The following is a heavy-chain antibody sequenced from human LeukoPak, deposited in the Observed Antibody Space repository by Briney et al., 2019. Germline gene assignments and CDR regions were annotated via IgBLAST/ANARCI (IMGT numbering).Heavy chain of an antibody. D-gene: IGHD6-13*01. CDR1: GGTFSSYA. Sequence: SVKVSCKASGGTFSSYAISWVRQAPGQGLEWMGRIIPTLGIANYAQKFQGRVTITADESTNTAYMELSSLRSEDTAVYYCARGPYSSSPYYFDYWGQGTLVTVSS. J-gene: IGHJ4*02. V-gene: IGHV1-69*04. CDR3: ARGPYSSSPYYFDY. CDR2: IIPTLGIA.